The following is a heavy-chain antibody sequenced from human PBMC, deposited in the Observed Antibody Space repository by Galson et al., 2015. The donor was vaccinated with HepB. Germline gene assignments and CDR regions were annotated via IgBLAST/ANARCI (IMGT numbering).Heavy chain of an antibody. CDR3: ARDRHWNYGWDNAFDI. CDR1: GYTFTDYY. CDR2: INPKSGGT. Sequence: SVKVSCKASGYTFTDYYIHWVRQAPGQGLEWLGWINPKSGGTRYAQKLQGRVIMTRDTSITTAYMELTRLKSNDTAVYFCARDRHWNYGWDNAFDIWGQGTMVTVSS. J-gene: IGHJ3*02. D-gene: IGHD1-7*01. V-gene: IGHV1-2*02.